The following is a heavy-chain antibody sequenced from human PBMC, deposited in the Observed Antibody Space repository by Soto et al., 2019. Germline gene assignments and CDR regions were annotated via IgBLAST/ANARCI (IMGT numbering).Heavy chain of an antibody. J-gene: IGHJ4*02. CDR3: ARHVQGPMDY. Sequence: SETLSLTCIVSGGSTSSSGYYWGWIRQPPGKGLEWIGYIYYSGTTYYNPSLKSRVTISADTSNNQFSLNLSSVAAADTAVYYCARHVQGPMDYWGRGTLVTVSS. D-gene: IGHD1-1*01. CDR1: GGSTSSSGYY. V-gene: IGHV4-39*01. CDR2: IYYSGTT.